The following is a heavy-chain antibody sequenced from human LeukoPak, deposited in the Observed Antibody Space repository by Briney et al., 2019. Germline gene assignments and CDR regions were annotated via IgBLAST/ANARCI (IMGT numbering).Heavy chain of an antibody. CDR3: ARDIRIARWAFDI. CDR2: ISGSGGST. CDR1: GFTFSSYA. D-gene: IGHD2-15*01. J-gene: IGHJ3*02. V-gene: IGHV3-23*01. Sequence: GGSLRLSCAASGFTFSSYAMSWVRQAPGKGLEWVSAISGSGGSTYYADSVKGRFTISRDNSKNTLYLQMNSLRAEDTALYYCARDIRIARWAFDIWGQGTMVTVSS.